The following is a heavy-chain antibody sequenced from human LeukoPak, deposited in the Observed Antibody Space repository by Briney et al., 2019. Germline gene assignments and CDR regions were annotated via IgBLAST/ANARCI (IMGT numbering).Heavy chain of an antibody. D-gene: IGHD3-22*01. CDR2: MNPNSGNT. CDR3: ARDITMGEVVRSRPWFDP. V-gene: IGHV1-8*02. J-gene: IGHJ5*02. Sequence: ASVKVSFKASGYTFTAYDIDGVRQAPGQGLEWMGWMNPNSGNTGYAQKFQGRVTMTRDTAINTAYMELSSLRADDTAVYYCARDITMGEVVRSRPWFDPWGQGTLVTVSS. CDR1: GYTFTAYD.